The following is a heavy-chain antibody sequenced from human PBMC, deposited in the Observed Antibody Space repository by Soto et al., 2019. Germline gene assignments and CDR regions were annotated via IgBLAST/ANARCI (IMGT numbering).Heavy chain of an antibody. CDR3: ARPDYTQAVWYHTYDI. J-gene: IGHJ3*02. Sequence: GESLKISCKGFDYTFAAYWIGWVRQMPGKGLEWMGVINPRDSDDKYSPPFEGQVTISADKSINTAFLQWRSLKASDTAMYYCARPDYTQAVWYHTYDIWGQGTMVTVSS. V-gene: IGHV5-51*01. CDR1: DYTFAAYW. CDR2: INPRDSDD. D-gene: IGHD3-3*01.